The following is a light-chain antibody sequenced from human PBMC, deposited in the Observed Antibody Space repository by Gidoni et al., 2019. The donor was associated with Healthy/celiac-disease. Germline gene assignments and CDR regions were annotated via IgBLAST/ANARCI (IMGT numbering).Light chain of an antibody. Sequence: QSALTQPASVSGSPGQSITISCTGTSSDVGSYNLVSWYQQHPGKAPKLMIYEVSKRPSGVSNRFSGSKSGNKASLTISGLQAEDEADYYCCSYAGSSPEVFGTGTKVTVL. CDR3: CSYAGSSPEV. V-gene: IGLV2-23*02. CDR2: EVS. CDR1: SSDVGSYNL. J-gene: IGLJ1*01.